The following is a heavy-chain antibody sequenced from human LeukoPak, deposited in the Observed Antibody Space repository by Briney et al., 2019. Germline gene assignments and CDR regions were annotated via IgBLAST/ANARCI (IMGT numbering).Heavy chain of an antibody. CDR2: INPYSGDT. CDR1: GYTFTTYF. D-gene: IGHD2-15*01. CDR3: ARYWAEPAATDDAFDI. V-gene: IGHV1-2*02. Sequence: GASVKVSCKTSGYTFTTYFIHWVRQAPGQGLEWMGGINPYSGDTKYAQKFQGRVTMTRDTPISTAYMELSRLMSDDTAVYYCARYWAEPAATDDAFDIWGQGTMVVVSS. J-gene: IGHJ3*02.